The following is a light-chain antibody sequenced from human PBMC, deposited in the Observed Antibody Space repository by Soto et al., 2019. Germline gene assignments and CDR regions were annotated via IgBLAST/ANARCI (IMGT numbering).Light chain of an antibody. V-gene: IGKV3-11*01. CDR2: DAS. CDR3: QQRSIWPRNT. CDR1: HSVGSY. Sequence: EIVLAQSPATLSLSSGERATFSCRASHSVGSYLAWYQQKPGQPPRLLIYDASNGATGIPARFSGSGSGTDFTLTISSLQPEDVAVYYCQQRSIWPRNTFGLGTRLEIK. J-gene: IGKJ5*01.